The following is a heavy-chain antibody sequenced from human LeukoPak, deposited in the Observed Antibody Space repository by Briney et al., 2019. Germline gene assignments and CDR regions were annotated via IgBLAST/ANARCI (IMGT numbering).Heavy chain of an antibody. CDR2: IRSRDGTT. V-gene: IGHV3-49*04. D-gene: IGHD2-15*01. CDR3: NRWHISGVSYSNL. J-gene: IGHJ5*02. Sequence: GGSLTLSCTASGFTFGDYSMNWDRQAPGKGLEWVGFIRSRDGTTEYAASVRGRFSISRDESKRIAYLQMNSLKAEDTAVYHCNRWHISGVSYSNLWGQGNLVTVSS. CDR1: GFTFGDYS.